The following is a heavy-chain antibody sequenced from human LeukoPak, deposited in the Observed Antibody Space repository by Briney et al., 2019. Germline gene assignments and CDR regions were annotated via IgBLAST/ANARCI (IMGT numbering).Heavy chain of an antibody. CDR1: GYTFTGYY. V-gene: IGHV1-2*02. CDR2: INPNSGVT. D-gene: IGHD3-10*01. CDR3: AREPRGGQIDY. J-gene: IGHJ4*02. Sequence: ASVTVSCKASGYTFTGYYMHWVRQAPGQGLEWMGWINPNSGVTNYGQKFQGRVTMTRDTSISTAYMELSSLRSDDTAVYYCAREPRGGQIDYWGQGTLVTVSS.